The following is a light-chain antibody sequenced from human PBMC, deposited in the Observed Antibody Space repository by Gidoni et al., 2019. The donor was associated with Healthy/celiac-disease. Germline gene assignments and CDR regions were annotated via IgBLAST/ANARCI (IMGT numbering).Light chain of an antibody. J-gene: IGLJ2*01. CDR3: QAWYSSTPGV. Sequence: YELTQPPSQSASPGQTAIITRSGDKLWEKYACWYQQKPGQPPVLVISHDSKRPSWVPERFSAANSGNTATLTTSGTKAMKEADYYCQAWYSSTPGVFGGGTKLTVL. CDR1: KLWEKY. V-gene: IGLV3-1*01. CDR2: HDS.